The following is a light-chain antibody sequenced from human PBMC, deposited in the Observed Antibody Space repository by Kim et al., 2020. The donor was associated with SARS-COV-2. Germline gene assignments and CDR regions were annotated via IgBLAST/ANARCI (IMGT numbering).Light chain of an antibody. Sequence: EIVMTQSPVTLSVSPGERATLSCRASQSVSSNLAWYRQTPGQAPRLLIYGASTRATGIPARFSGTGSGTEFTLTISSLQSEDFAVYYCQQYNNWPYTFGQGTKLEI. CDR2: GAS. J-gene: IGKJ2*01. V-gene: IGKV3-15*01. CDR3: QQYNNWPYT. CDR1: QSVSSN.